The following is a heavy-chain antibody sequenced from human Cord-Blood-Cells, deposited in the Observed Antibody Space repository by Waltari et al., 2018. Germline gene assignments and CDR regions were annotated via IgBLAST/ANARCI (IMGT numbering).Heavy chain of an antibody. CDR2: INHSGSP. Sequence: QVQLQQWGAGLLKPSETLSLTCAVYGGSFSGYYWSWIRQPPGKGLEWIGEINHSGSPNYTPALKSRVTISVDTSKNQFSLKLSSVTAADTAVYYCARDDRTSSSIAALWFDPWGQGTLVTVSS. J-gene: IGHJ5*02. D-gene: IGHD6-6*01. V-gene: IGHV4-34*01. CDR3: ARDDRTSSSIAALWFDP. CDR1: GGSFSGYY.